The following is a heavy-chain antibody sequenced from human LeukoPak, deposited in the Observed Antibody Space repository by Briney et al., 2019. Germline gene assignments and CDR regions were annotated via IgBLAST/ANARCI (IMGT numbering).Heavy chain of an antibody. V-gene: IGHV3-23*01. J-gene: IGHJ3*02. Sequence: GGSLRLSCAASGFTFSSYGMHWVRQAPGKGLEWVSAISGSGGSTYYADSVKGRFTISRDNSKNTLYLQMNSLRAEDTAVYYCAKSEWLPHAFDIWGQGTMVTVSS. CDR2: ISGSGGST. CDR1: GFTFSSYG. D-gene: IGHD3-3*01. CDR3: AKSEWLPHAFDI.